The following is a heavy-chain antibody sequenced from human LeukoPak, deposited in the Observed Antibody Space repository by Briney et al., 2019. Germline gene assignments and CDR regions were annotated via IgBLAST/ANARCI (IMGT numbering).Heavy chain of an antibody. V-gene: IGHV4-39*01. CDR3: ASLAVAGLSEGY. Sequence: ASETLSLTCTVSGGSISSDSYYWAWILQPPGKGLEWIASIYYSGSTYYNPSLKSRVTISVDTSRNQFSLKLSSVTAADTAVYYCASLAVAGLSEGYWGQGTLFIVSS. D-gene: IGHD6-19*01. J-gene: IGHJ4*02. CDR2: IYYSGST. CDR1: GGSISSDSYY.